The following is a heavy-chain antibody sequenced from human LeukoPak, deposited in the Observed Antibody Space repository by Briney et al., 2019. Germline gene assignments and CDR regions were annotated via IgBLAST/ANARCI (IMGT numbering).Heavy chain of an antibody. Sequence: GGSLRLSRAASGFTFSTYWMSWVRQAPGKGLEWVANIKQDGREKYYVDSVRGRFTISRDNAKNSLYLQMNSLRAEDTAVYYCARGSPNYDILTGYYRGNYYYMDVWGKGTTVTVSS. D-gene: IGHD3-9*01. J-gene: IGHJ6*03. CDR2: IKQDGREK. CDR3: ARGSPNYDILTGYYRGNYYYMDV. CDR1: GFTFSTYW. V-gene: IGHV3-7*01.